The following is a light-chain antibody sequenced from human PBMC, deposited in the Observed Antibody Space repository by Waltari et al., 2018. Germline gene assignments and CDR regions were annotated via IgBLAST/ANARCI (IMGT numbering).Light chain of an antibody. V-gene: IGKV3-20*01. CDR2: GAS. Sequence: EVVLTQSPGTVSLSPGDGVTLSCRSSQSISRTLTWYQQKPGQAPRLLIYGASTRATGIPDRFIGSGSGTDFSLTISRLDPDAFAVYYCQHYVRLPVTFGQGTTVEIK. CDR1: QSISRT. J-gene: IGKJ1*01. CDR3: QHYVRLPVT.